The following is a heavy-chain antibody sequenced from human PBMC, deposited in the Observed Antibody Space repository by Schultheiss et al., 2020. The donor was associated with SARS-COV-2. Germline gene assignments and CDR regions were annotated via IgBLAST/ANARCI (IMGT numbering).Heavy chain of an antibody. D-gene: IGHD4-17*01. Sequence: GESLKISCAASGFTFSSYWMHWVRQAPGKGLVWVSRINSDGSSTSYADSVKGRFTISRDNAKNTLYLQMNSLRAEDTAVYYCASLGGDYGDYIYYYYGMDVWGQGTTVTVSS. CDR3: ASLGGDYGDYIYYYYGMDV. CDR2: INSDGSST. V-gene: IGHV3-74*01. J-gene: IGHJ6*02. CDR1: GFTFSSYW.